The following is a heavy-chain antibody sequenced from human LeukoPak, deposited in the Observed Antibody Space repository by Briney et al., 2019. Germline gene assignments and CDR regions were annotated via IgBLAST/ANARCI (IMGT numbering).Heavy chain of an antibody. J-gene: IGHJ4*02. D-gene: IGHD5-18*01. V-gene: IGHV3-74*01. CDR1: GFAFSNHW. Sequence: GGSLRLSCAASGFAFSNHWMHWVRQAPGKGLMWVSRINRDGSRTDYADSVKGRFTISRDDAKNTLYLQVNSLRAEDTAVYFCARGGSDTAMAHDYWGQGTLVTVSS. CDR2: INRDGSRT. CDR3: ARGGSDTAMAHDY.